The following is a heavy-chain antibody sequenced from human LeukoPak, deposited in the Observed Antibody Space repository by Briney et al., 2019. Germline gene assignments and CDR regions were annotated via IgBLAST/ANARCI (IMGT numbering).Heavy chain of an antibody. CDR3: ARLNTGVLSSRTNNWFDP. CDR1: GYSISSGYF. J-gene: IGHJ5*02. V-gene: IGHV4-38-2*01. CDR2: IGHSGST. D-gene: IGHD6-13*01. Sequence: SETLSLTCAVSGYSISSGYFWSWIRQPPGKGLEWIGGIGHSGSTYYNPSLKSRITISTDTSKNRFSLKLSSVTAADTAVYYCARLNTGVLSSRTNNWFDPWGQGTLATVSS.